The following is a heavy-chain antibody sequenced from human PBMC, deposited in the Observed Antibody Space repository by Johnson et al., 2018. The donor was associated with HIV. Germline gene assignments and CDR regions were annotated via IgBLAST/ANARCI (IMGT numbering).Heavy chain of an antibody. Sequence: VLLVESGGGLVQPGGSLRLSCAASGFTFSSYGMSWVRQAPGKGLEWVSVIYSGGSTYYADSVKGRFIISRDNSKNTLYLQMNKLRAEDTAVYYCAREENWNYDPDAFDIWGQGTMVTVSS. J-gene: IGHJ3*02. CDR2: IYSGGST. D-gene: IGHD1-7*01. CDR3: AREENWNYDPDAFDI. CDR1: GFTFSSYG. V-gene: IGHV3-66*01.